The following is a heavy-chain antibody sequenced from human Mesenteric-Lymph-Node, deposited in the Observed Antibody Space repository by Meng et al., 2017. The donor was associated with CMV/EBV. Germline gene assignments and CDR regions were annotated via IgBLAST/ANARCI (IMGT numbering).Heavy chain of an antibody. V-gene: IGHV1-69*05. Sequence: GGTCSSYAISWVRQAPGQGLEWMGGIIPIFGTANYAQKFQGRVTITTDESTSTAYMELSSLRSEDTAVYYCATNYGSGRIDQYYFDYWGQGTLVTVSS. CDR1: GGTCSSYA. J-gene: IGHJ4*02. CDR3: ATNYGSGRIDQYYFDY. CDR2: IIPIFGTA. D-gene: IGHD3-10*01.